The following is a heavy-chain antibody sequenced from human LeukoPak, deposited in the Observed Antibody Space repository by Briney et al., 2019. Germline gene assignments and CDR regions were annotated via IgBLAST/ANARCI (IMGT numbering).Heavy chain of an antibody. CDR3: ARGLWERANIAVSGTGCDY. CDR1: GFIFRTYW. J-gene: IGHJ4*02. CDR2: IKRDGSAG. V-gene: IGHV3-7*02. Sequence: GGSLRLSCAASGFIFRTYWMTWVRQAPGKGLEWVANIKRDGSAGNYLDSVKGRFTISRDNAKNSLYLQMNSLRAEDTAVYYCARGLWERANIAVSGTGCDYWGQGTLVTVSS. D-gene: IGHD6-19*01.